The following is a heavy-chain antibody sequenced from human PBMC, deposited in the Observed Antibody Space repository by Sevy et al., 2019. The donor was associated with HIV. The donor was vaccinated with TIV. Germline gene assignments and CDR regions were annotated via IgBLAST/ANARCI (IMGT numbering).Heavy chain of an antibody. Sequence: SETLSLTCTVSGGSISSYYWSWIRQSAGKGLEWIGRIYTSGSTNYNPSLKSRVTMSVDTSKNQFSLKLSSVTAADTAVYYCARDFSSSSLYYYGMDVWGQGTTVTVSS. CDR2: IYTSGST. D-gene: IGHD6-6*01. CDR1: GGSISSYY. J-gene: IGHJ6*02. V-gene: IGHV4-4*07. CDR3: ARDFSSSSLYYYGMDV.